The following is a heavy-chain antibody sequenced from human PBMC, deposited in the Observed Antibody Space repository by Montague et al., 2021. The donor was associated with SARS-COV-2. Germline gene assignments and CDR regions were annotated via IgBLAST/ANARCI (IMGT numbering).Heavy chain of an antibody. D-gene: IGHD3-22*01. V-gene: IGHV4-4*09. Sequence: ETLSLICTVSGGSINDHYRSWIRQSPGKGLEWIGYISSNGKTNYSPSLKSRVTLSADASRNEFSLKLDPVTAADTAVYFCARRGYYDSAGYHWHLDLWGRGMLVTVSS. J-gene: IGHJ2*01. CDR2: ISSNGKT. CDR1: GGSINDHY. CDR3: ARRGYYDSAGYHWHLDL.